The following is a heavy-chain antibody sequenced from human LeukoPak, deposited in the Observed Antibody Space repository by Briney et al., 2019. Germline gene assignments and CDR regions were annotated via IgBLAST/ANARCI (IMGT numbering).Heavy chain of an antibody. D-gene: IGHD5-18*01. CDR2: ISYDGSNK. Sequence: PSETLSLTCTISGGSVSDYYWSWIRQSPGKGLEWVAVISYDGSNKYYADSVKGRFTISRDNSKNTLYLQMNSLRAEDTAVYYCAKGYSYGPIWFDPWGQGTLVTVSS. V-gene: IGHV3-30*18. CDR1: GGSVSDYY. J-gene: IGHJ5*02. CDR3: AKGYSYGPIWFDP.